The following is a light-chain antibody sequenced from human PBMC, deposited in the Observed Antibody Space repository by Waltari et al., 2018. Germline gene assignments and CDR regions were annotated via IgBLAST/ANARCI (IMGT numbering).Light chain of an antibody. J-gene: IGLJ2*01. V-gene: IGLV3-19*01. CDR2: GKN. CDR3: NSRDSSGNHLEV. Sequence: SSEPTQDPAVSVALGQTVRITCQGDSLRSYYASWYQQKPGQAPVLVLYGKNNRPSGIPDRFSGSSSGNTASLTCTGAQAEDEADYYCNSRDSSGNHLEVFGGGTKLTVL. CDR1: SLRSYY.